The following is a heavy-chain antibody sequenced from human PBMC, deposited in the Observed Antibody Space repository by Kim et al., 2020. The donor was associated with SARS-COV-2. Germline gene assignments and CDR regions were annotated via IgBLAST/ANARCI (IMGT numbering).Heavy chain of an antibody. D-gene: IGHD2-15*01. J-gene: IGHJ4*02. CDR3: AKEWCAGGTCYSVN. CDR1: GGSISNYY. Sequence: SETLSLSCTVSGGSISNYYWSWIRQPPGKRLEWVGYIYYSGSTNYNPSLKSRVTISVDTSKTQFSLKLTSVTAADTAVYYCAKEWCAGGTCYSVNWGQGTLVTVSS. V-gene: IGHV4-59*13. CDR2: IYYSGST.